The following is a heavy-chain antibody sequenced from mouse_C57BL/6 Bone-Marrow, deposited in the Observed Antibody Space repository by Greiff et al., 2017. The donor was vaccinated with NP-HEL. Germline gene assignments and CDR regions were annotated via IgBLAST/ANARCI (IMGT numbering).Heavy chain of an antibody. V-gene: IGHV7-1*01. CDR1: GFTFSDFY. J-gene: IGHJ1*03. Sequence: EVQGVESGGGLVQSGRSLRLSCATSGFTFSDFYMEWVRQAPGKGLEWIAASRNKANDYTTEYSASVKGRFIVSRDTSQSILYLQMNALRAEDTAIYYCARDAPYDSYWYFDVWGTGTTVTVSS. CDR2: SRNKANDYTT. D-gene: IGHD2-4*01. CDR3: ARDAPYDSYWYFDV.